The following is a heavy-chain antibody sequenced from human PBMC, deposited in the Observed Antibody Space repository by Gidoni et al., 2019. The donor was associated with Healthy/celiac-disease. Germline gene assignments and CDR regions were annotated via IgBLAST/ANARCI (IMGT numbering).Heavy chain of an antibody. CDR3: ARGDYSSGWDRAEYFQH. V-gene: IGHV3-11*06. Sequence: QVQLVESGGGLVKPGGSLRLSCAASGFPFSDYYMSWIRQAPGKGLEWVSYISSSSSYTNYADSVKGRFTISRDNAKNSLYLQMNSLRAEDTAVYYCARGDYSSGWDRAEYFQHWGQGTLVTVSS. D-gene: IGHD6-19*01. J-gene: IGHJ1*01. CDR2: ISSSSSYT. CDR1: GFPFSDYY.